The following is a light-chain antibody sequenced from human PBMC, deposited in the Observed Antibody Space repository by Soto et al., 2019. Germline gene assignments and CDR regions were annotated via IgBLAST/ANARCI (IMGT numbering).Light chain of an antibody. J-gene: IGKJ2*01. CDR3: QQSYSTPYT. Sequence: DIQMTQSPSSLSASVGDRVTITCRASQSISSYLNWYQQKPVKAPKLLIYAASSLQSGLPSRFSGSGSGTDFTLTISSLQPEDFATYYCQQSYSTPYTFGQGTKLEIK. V-gene: IGKV1-39*01. CDR2: AAS. CDR1: QSISSY.